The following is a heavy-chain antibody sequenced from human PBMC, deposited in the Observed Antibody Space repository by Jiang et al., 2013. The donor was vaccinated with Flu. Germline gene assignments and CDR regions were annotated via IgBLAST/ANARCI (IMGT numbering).Heavy chain of an antibody. CDR1: GFTFDDYA. V-gene: IGHV3-43*02. CDR2: ISGDGGST. CDR3: AKDPFGVVTVKDAFDI. J-gene: IGHJ3*02. D-gene: IGHD2-21*02. Sequence: VQLLESGGGVVQPGGSLRLSCAASGFTFDDYAMHWVRQAPGKGLEWVSLISGDGGSTYYADSVKGRFTISRDNSKNSLYLQMNSLRTEDTALYYCAKDPFGVVTVKDAFDIWGQGTMVTVSS.